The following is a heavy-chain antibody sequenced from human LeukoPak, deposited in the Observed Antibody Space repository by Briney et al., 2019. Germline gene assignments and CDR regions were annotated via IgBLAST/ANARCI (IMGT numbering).Heavy chain of an antibody. Sequence: GGSLRLSCAASGFTFSSSSMSWVRQAPGKGLEWVSALTGSGGSTYYADSVKGRFTISRDNSKKTLFLQMNSLRAEDTAVYYCAKDPAPAAYWGQGTLVTVSS. J-gene: IGHJ4*02. CDR2: LTGSGGST. V-gene: IGHV3-23*01. D-gene: IGHD2-2*01. CDR1: GFTFSSSS. CDR3: AKDPAPAAY.